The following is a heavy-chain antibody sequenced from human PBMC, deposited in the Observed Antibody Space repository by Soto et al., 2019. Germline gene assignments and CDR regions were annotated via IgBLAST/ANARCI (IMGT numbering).Heavy chain of an antibody. Sequence: GGSLRLSCAASGFTFSSYAMHWVRQAPGKGLEWVAVISYDGSNKYYADSVKGRFTISRDNSKNTLYLQMNSLRAEDTAVYYCAREGGQTSAYFDYWGQGTLVTVSS. V-gene: IGHV3-30-3*01. CDR1: GFTFSSYA. D-gene: IGHD3-16*01. CDR2: ISYDGSNK. CDR3: AREGGQTSAYFDY. J-gene: IGHJ4*02.